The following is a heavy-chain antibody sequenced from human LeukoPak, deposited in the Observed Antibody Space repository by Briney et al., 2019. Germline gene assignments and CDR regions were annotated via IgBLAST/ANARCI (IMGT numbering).Heavy chain of an antibody. J-gene: IGHJ4*02. CDR3: AKGGKWDVTPFDY. CDR1: GFTFSSSA. V-gene: IGHV3-23*01. Sequence: PGGSLRLSCVVSGFTFSSSAMSWVRQAPGKGLEWVSAISGSGGSTYYADSVKGRFTISRDNSKNTLYLQMNSLRAEDTAVYYCAKGGKWDVTPFDYWGQGTLVTVSS. D-gene: IGHD1-26*01. CDR2: ISGSGGST.